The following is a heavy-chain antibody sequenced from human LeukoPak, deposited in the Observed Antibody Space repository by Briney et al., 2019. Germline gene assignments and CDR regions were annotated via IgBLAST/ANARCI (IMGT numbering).Heavy chain of an antibody. D-gene: IGHD2-15*01. CDR1: GYSFTSYW. CDR2: IYPGDSDT. Sequence: GESLKISCKGSGYSFTSYWIGWVRQMPGKGLEWMGIIYPGDSDTRYSPSFQGQVTISADKSISTAYLQWSSLKASDTAMYYCARPNCSGGSCYEGWFDPWGQGTLVTVSS. J-gene: IGHJ5*02. V-gene: IGHV5-51*01. CDR3: ARPNCSGGSCYEGWFDP.